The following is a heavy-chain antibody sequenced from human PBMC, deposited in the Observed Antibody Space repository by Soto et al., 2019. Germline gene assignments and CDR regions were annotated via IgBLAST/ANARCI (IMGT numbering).Heavy chain of an antibody. CDR2: IYHSGST. D-gene: IGHD5-18*01. J-gene: IGHJ5*02. CDR3: ARAGVGYRCGPAGWFDH. V-gene: IGHV4-30-2*01. Sequence: QLQLQESGSGLVKPSQTLSLTCAVSGGSISSGGYSWSWIRQPPGKGLEWIGYIYHSGSTYYNPSLKGRVTTPVDRSKNEFSLKLSSVTAANTAMYFCARAGVGYRCGPAGWFDHWGQGTLVTVSS. CDR1: GGSISSGGYS.